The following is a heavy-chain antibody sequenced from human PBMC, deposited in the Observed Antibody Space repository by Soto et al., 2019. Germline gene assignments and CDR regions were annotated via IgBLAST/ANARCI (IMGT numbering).Heavy chain of an antibody. D-gene: IGHD6-13*01. CDR2: ISVYNGNT. J-gene: IGHJ4*02. Sequence: ASVKVSCKASDYTFTSYGIIWVRQAPGQGLEWIGWISVYNGNTNYAQKFRGRVTMTTDISTTTAYMEMRSLRSDDTAVYYCARSGSSWNLREFDYWGQGTMVTV. CDR3: ARSGSSWNLREFDY. CDR1: DYTFTSYG. V-gene: IGHV1-18*01.